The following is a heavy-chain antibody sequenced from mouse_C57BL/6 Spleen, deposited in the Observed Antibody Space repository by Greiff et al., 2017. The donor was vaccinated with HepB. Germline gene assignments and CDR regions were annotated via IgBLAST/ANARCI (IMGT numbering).Heavy chain of an antibody. D-gene: IGHD1-1*01. V-gene: IGHV6-3*01. CDR3: TGRKFTTVVVYYFDY. CDR1: GFTFSNYW. Sequence: DVQLQESGGGLVQPGGSMKLSCVASGFTFSNYWMNWVRQSPEKGLEWVAQIRLNSDNYATHYAESVKGRFTISRDDSKSSVYLQMNNLRAEDTRIYYCTGRKFTTVVVYYFDYWGQGTTLTVSS. J-gene: IGHJ2*01. CDR2: IRLNSDNYAT.